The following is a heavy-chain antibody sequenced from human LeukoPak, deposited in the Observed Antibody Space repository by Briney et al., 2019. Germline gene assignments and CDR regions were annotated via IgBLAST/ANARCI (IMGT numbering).Heavy chain of an antibody. V-gene: IGHV3-21*01. J-gene: IGHJ5*02. Sequence: GGSLRLSCATSGFTFSSYTMNWVRQAPGKGLEWASSISPSGTYTWHADSVRGRFTISRDNAKNSVHLQMTSLRAYGTAVYYCGRDFLGESGAGGPWGQGILVTVSS. D-gene: IGHD3-10*01. CDR1: GFTFSSYT. CDR2: ISPSGTYT. CDR3: GRDFLGESGAGGP.